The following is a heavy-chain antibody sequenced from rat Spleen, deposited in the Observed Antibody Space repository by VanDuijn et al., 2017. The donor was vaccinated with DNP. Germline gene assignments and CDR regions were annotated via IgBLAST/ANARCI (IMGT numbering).Heavy chain of an antibody. V-gene: IGHV5S13*01. CDR2: ISTSGSRT. J-gene: IGHJ1*01. D-gene: IGHD5-1*01. CDR1: GFTFSNYG. Sequence: EVQLVESGGGLVQPGRSLKLSCAASGFTFSNYGMAWVRQAPKKGLEWVATISTSGSRTYYPDSVKGRFTISRDNAKSSLYLQMNSLKSEDTATYYCARLESENWELRWYFDFWGPGTMVTVSS. CDR3: ARLESENWELRWYFDF.